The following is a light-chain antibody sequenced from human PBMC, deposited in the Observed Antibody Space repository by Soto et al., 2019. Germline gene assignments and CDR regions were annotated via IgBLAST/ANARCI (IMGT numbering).Light chain of an antibody. Sequence: EILLTQSPCTLSLSPGERATLSCRASQSVSSSYLAWYQQKPGQAPRLLMYGASSRATGIPDRFSGSGSGTDFTLTISRLEPEDFAVYYCQQYGSSPRTFGQGTKVDNK. V-gene: IGKV3-20*01. CDR1: QSVSSSY. CDR2: GAS. J-gene: IGKJ1*01. CDR3: QQYGSSPRT.